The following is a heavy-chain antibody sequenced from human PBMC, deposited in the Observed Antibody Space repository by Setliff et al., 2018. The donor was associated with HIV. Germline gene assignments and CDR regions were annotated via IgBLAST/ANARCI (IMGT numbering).Heavy chain of an antibody. Sequence: RASVKVSCKVSGYSLSELTMHWVRQAPGKGLDWMGGYDPEDDEIIYAQKFQGRVTMTEDTSTDTAYVELTSLRSDDTAVYYCTTYSSGFTHWGQGTLVTVSS. J-gene: IGHJ4*02. V-gene: IGHV1-24*01. CDR1: GYSLSELT. CDR3: TTYSSGFTH. CDR2: YDPEDDEI. D-gene: IGHD3-22*01.